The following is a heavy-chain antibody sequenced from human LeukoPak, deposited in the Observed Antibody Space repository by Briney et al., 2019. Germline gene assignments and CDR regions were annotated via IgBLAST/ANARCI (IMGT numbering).Heavy chain of an antibody. CDR3: AIHDTSKGMDV. CDR2: IYPGDSAT. Sequence: GESLKISCNGSGSXFTKYWIAWVRQMPGKGLGWMGIIYPGDSATRYSPSFQGQVTISVDKSISTAYLQWSSLKASDTAMYYCAIHDTSKGMDVWGQGTTVTVS. D-gene: IGHD5-18*01. J-gene: IGHJ6*02. CDR1: GSXFTKYW. V-gene: IGHV5-51*01.